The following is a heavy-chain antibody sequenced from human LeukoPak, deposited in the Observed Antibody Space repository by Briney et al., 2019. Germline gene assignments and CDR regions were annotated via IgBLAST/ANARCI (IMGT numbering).Heavy chain of an antibody. J-gene: IGHJ4*02. CDR3: AKDSGYSYGQPPHSDY. D-gene: IGHD5-18*01. Sequence: GGSLRLSCAASGFTFSSYAMSWVRQAPGKGLEWVSAISGSGGSTYYADSVKGRFTISRDNSKNTLYLQMNSLRAEDTAVYYCAKDSGYSYGQPPHSDYWGQGTLVTVSS. CDR1: GFTFSSYA. V-gene: IGHV3-23*01. CDR2: ISGSGGST.